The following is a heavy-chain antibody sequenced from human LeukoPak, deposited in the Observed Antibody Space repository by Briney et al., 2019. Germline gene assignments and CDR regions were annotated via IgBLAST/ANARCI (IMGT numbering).Heavy chain of an antibody. CDR3: ARHETTVPYFDY. J-gene: IGHJ4*02. CDR2: IYYSGST. V-gene: IGHV4-39*01. CDR1: GGSISSSSYY. D-gene: IGHD4-17*01. Sequence: SETLSLTCTVSGGSISSSSYYWGWIRQPPGKELEWIGSIYYSGSTYYNPSLKSRVTISVDTSKNQFSLKLSSVTAADTAVYYCARHETTVPYFDYWGQGTLVTVSS.